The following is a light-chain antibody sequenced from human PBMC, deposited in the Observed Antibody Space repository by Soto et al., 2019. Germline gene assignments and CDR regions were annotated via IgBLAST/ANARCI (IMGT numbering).Light chain of an antibody. CDR1: QSISSW. Sequence: DIQMTQSPSTLSASVGDRVTITCRASQSISSWLAWYQQKPGKAPKLLIYKASSLESGVPPRFSGSGSGTHFTLTISSLQPDDFATYYCQQYNSYSRTFGQGTKLEIK. CDR2: KAS. CDR3: QQYNSYSRT. J-gene: IGKJ2*01. V-gene: IGKV1-5*03.